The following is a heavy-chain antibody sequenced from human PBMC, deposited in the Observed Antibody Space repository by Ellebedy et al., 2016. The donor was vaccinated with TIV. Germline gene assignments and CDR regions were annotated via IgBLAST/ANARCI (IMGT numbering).Heavy chain of an antibody. Sequence: AASVKVSCKASGYTFTSDTIHWALHWVRQAPGQRLEWLGWINVGNDDTQYSQQFQGRVTFTTDTSANTAYMDLSSLRSEDTALYYCGRGYTSGWYLDYWGQGTLVTVSS. D-gene: IGHD6-19*01. V-gene: IGHV1-3*01. CDR3: GRGYTSGWYLDY. J-gene: IGHJ4*02. CDR1: GYTFTSDT. CDR2: INVGNDDT.